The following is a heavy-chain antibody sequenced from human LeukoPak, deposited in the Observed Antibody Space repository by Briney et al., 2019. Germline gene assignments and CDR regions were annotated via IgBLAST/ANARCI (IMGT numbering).Heavy chain of an antibody. CDR3: AREGSYGDYFDY. Sequence: PGGSLRLSCAASGFTFSSYSMNWVRQAPGKGLEWVSSISSSSSYIYYADSVKGRFTISRDNAKNSLYLQMNSLRAEDTAVYYCAREGSYGDYFDYWGQGTLVTVSS. V-gene: IGHV3-21*01. CDR1: GFTFSSYS. J-gene: IGHJ4*02. D-gene: IGHD4-17*01. CDR2: ISSSSSYI.